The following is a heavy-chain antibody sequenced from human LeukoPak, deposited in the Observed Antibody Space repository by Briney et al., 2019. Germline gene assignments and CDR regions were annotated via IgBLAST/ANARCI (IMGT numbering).Heavy chain of an antibody. V-gene: IGHV4-38-2*01. J-gene: IGHJ4*02. Sequence: SETLSLTCAVSGYSITSPYHWGWIRQPPGKGLEWIGTISHTGSAYYNTSLKSRVTMSVDTSKSQFSLKLSSVTAADTALYYCARQSVTGNNGRGFFDYWAREPWSPSP. D-gene: IGHD1-20*01. CDR1: GYSITSPYH. CDR2: ISHTGSA. CDR3: ARQSVTGNNGRGFFDY.